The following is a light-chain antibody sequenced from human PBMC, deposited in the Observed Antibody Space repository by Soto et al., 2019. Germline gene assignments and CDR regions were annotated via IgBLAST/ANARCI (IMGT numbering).Light chain of an antibody. Sequence: EIVLTQSPATLSLSPGERATISCRASQSVSSYLAWYQQKPGKAPRLLIYDASNRATGIPARFRGSGSRTDFTLTISSLEPEDFAIYYCQQRSNKITFGQGTRLEIK. V-gene: IGKV3-11*01. CDR3: QQRSNKIT. CDR1: QSVSSY. J-gene: IGKJ5*01. CDR2: DAS.